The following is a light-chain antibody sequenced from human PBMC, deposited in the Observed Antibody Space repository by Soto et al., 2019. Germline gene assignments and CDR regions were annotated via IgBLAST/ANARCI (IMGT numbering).Light chain of an antibody. V-gene: IGKV3-20*01. CDR2: GAS. CDR3: QQYGSSTT. J-gene: IGKJ1*01. CDR1: QSVPNNH. Sequence: EIVLTQSPGTLSLSPGESATLSCRASQSVPNNHVAWYQQKSGQAPRPLMFGASLRAAGVPDRFRGSGSGTDFTLTISRLEPEDFAVYLCQQYGSSTTFDQGTKVEI.